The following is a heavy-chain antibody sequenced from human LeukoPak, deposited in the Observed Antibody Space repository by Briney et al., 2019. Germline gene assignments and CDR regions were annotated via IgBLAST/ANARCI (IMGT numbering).Heavy chain of an antibody. CDR2: INPNSGGT. CDR1: GYTFTGYH. CDR3: ALYDFWSGYYTFDY. J-gene: IGHJ4*02. V-gene: IGHV1-2*02. Sequence: ASVKVSCRASGYTFTGYHMHWVRQAPGQRLEWMGWINPNSGGTNYAQKFQGRVTMTRDTSISTAYMELSRLRSDDTAVYYCALYDFWSGYYTFDYWGQGTLVTVSS. D-gene: IGHD3-3*01.